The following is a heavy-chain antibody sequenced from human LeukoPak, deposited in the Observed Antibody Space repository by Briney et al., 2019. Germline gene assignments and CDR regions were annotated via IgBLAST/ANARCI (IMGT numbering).Heavy chain of an antibody. CDR1: GFTFSSYW. CDR3: ATIGYSYGYDYFDY. V-gene: IGHV3-7*01. Sequence: PGDSLRLSCAASGFTFSSYWMSWVRQAPGKGLEWVANIKQDGSEKYYVDSVKGRFTISRDNAKNSLYLQMNSLRAEDTAVYYCATIGYSYGYDYFDYWGQGTLVTVSS. CDR2: IKQDGSEK. D-gene: IGHD5-18*01. J-gene: IGHJ4*02.